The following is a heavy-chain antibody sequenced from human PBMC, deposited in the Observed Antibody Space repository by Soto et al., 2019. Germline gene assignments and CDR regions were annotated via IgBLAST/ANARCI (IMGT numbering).Heavy chain of an antibody. J-gene: IGHJ4*02. CDR2: ISGSGGST. V-gene: IGHV3-23*01. D-gene: IGHD3-22*01. CDR1: GFTFSSYA. CDR3: AKAFTDLAHYYDSSGYYYNNYYFDY. Sequence: PGGSLRLSCAASGFTFSSYAMSWVRQAPGKGLEWVSAISGSGGSTYYADSVKGRFTISRDNSKNTLYLQMNSLRAEDTAVYYCAKAFTDLAHYYDSSGYYYNNYYFDYWGQGTLVTVSS.